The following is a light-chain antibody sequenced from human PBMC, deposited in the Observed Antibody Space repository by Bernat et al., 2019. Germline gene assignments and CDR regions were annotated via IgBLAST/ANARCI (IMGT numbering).Light chain of an antibody. CDR1: HSISSW. CDR3: QQYHTYSLS. J-gene: IGKJ4*02. CDR2: KAS. Sequence: DIQMTQSPSTLSASVGDRVTIICRASHSISSWLAWYQQKPGKVPKLLIYKASNLESGVPPRFSGSGSGTAVTLTISSLQPDDFATYYCQQYHTYSLSFGGGTKVEIK. V-gene: IGKV1-5*03.